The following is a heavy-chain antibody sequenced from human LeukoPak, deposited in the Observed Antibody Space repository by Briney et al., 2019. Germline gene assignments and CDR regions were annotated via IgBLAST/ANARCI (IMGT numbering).Heavy chain of an antibody. V-gene: IGHV4-4*02. CDR2: FYHRGSI. CDR3: ARLRGGYCSSTTCPAAFDI. CDR1: GVSISSSNW. J-gene: IGHJ3*02. D-gene: IGHD2-2*01. Sequence: PSETLSLTCAVSGVSISSSNWWSWVRQTPGKGLEWIGEFYHRGSINYNPSLRSRVTISVDKSKNQLSLKLTSVTAADTAVYYCARLRGGYCSSTTCPAAFDIWGQGTMVTVSS.